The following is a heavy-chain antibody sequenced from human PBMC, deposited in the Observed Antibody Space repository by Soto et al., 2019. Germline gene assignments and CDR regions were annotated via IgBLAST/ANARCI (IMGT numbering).Heavy chain of an antibody. CDR3: ARGDITLFGVVPSADYYYGMDV. CDR1: GGTFSSYA. D-gene: IGHD3-3*01. V-gene: IGHV1-69*13. J-gene: IGHJ6*02. Sequence: SVKVSCKASGGTFSSYAISWVRQAPGQGLEWMGGIIPIFGTANYAQKFQGRVTITADESTSTAYMELSSLRSEDTAVYYCARGDITLFGVVPSADYYYGMDVWGQGTTVTVSS. CDR2: IIPIFGTA.